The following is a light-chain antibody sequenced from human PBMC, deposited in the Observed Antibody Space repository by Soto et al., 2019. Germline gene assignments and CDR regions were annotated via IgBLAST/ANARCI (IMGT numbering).Light chain of an antibody. Sequence: VVMTQSPATLTVSPGQGDTVSCRASQSVSSNLAWYQQKPGQAPRLLVYAASTRATGIPARFSGSRSGTEFSLTISSLQSEDFAVYHCQQYNNWPRTFGQGTRLEIK. CDR1: QSVSSN. J-gene: IGKJ5*01. V-gene: IGKV3-15*01. CDR2: AAS. CDR3: QQYNNWPRT.